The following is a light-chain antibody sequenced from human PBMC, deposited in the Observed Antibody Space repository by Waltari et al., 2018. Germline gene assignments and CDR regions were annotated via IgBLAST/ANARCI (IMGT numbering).Light chain of an antibody. J-gene: IGKJ2*01. CDR2: GAS. CDR3: QQYNNWPPLT. Sequence: EIVMTQSPATLSVSLGERPPLPCRASQSVSSNLAWYQQKPGQAPRLLIYGASTRATGIPARFSGSGSGTEFTLTISSLQSEDFAVYYCQQYNNWPPLTFGQGTKLEIK. V-gene: IGKV3-15*01. CDR1: QSVSSN.